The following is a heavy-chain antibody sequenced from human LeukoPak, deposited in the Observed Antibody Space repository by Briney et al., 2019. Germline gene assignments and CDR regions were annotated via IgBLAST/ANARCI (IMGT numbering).Heavy chain of an antibody. V-gene: IGHV1-18*04. J-gene: IGHJ4*02. Sequence: ASMKVSCKASGYTFTSYGITWVRQAPGQGLEWMGWISAYNGQTKYAQKFQGRVSMTTDTSTSTAYMDLWNLESDDTAVYYCARADRETSSWYVVYWGQGTLVTVSS. CDR2: ISAYNGQT. CDR1: GYTFTSYG. D-gene: IGHD6-13*01. CDR3: ARADRETSSWYVVY.